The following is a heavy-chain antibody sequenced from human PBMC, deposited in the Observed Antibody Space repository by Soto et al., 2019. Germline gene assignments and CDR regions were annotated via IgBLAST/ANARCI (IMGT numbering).Heavy chain of an antibody. CDR3: AREGPDPYCSSTSCYHLYYGMDV. V-gene: IGHV1-2*02. CDR2: INPNSGGT. CDR1: GYTFTGYY. D-gene: IGHD2-2*01. Sequence: VASVKVSCKASGYTFTGYYMHWVRQAPGQGLEWMGWINPNSGGTNYAQKFQGRVTMTRDTSISTAYMELSRLRSDDTAVYYCAREGPDPYCSSTSCYHLYYGMDVWGQGTTVTVSS. J-gene: IGHJ6*02.